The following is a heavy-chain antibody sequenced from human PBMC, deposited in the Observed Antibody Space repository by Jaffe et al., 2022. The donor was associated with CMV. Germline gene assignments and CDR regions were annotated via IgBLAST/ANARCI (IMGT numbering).Heavy chain of an antibody. J-gene: IGHJ6*02. D-gene: IGHD3-3*01. Sequence: QVQLVESGGGVVQPGRSLRLSCAASGFTFSSYGMHWVRQAPGKGLEWVAVIWYDGSNKYYADSVKGRFTISRDNSKNTLYLQMNSLRAEDTAVYYCARDYRGVVEWLLRGGGMDVWGQGTTVTVSS. V-gene: IGHV3-33*01. CDR1: GFTFSSYG. CDR2: IWYDGSNK. CDR3: ARDYRGVVEWLLRGGGMDV.